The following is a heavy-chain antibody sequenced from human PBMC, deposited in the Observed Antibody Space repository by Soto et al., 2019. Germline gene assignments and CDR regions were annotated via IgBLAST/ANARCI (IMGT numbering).Heavy chain of an antibody. CDR1: GFTFSSYA. CDR2: ISGSGGST. V-gene: IGHV3-23*01. J-gene: IGHJ6*02. D-gene: IGHD6-6*01. Sequence: GGSLRLSCAASGFTFSSYAMSWVRQAPGKGLEWVSAISGSGGSTYYADSVKGRFTISRDNSKNTLYLQMNSLRAEDTAVYYCAKDPSSSSPLWYYYGMEVWGQGPTVTVSS. CDR3: AKDPSSSSPLWYYYGMEV.